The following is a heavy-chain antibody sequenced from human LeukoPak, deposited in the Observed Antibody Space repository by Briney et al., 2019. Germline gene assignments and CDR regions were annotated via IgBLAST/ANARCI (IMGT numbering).Heavy chain of an antibody. J-gene: IGHJ6*03. D-gene: IGHD6-6*01. Sequence: PSETLSLTCTVSGGSISSGSYYWSWIRQPAGKGLEWIGRIYTSGSTNYIPSLKSRVTISVDTSKNQFSLKLSSVTAADTAVYYCARALRSMGYYYYYMDVWAKGPRSPSP. CDR3: ARALRSMGYYYYYMDV. V-gene: IGHV4-61*02. CDR2: IYTSGST. CDR1: GGSISSGSYY.